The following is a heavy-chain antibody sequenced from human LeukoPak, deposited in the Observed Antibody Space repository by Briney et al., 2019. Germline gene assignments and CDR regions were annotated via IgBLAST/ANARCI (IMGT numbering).Heavy chain of an antibody. J-gene: IGHJ6*03. CDR3: ARESTNSSSWYYYYYYMDV. CDR2: IYYSGST. Sequence: SETLSLTCTVSGGSISSSSYYWGWIRQPPGKGLEWIGSIYYSGSTYYNPPLKSRVTISVDTSKNQFSLKLSSVTAADTAVYYCARESTNSSSWYYYYYYMDVWGKGTTVTVSS. V-gene: IGHV4-39*07. D-gene: IGHD6-13*01. CDR1: GGSISSSSYY.